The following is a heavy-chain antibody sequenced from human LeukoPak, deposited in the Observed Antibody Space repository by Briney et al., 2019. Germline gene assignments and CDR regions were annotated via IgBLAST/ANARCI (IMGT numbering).Heavy chain of an antibody. CDR1: GFTFSSYG. Sequence: PGGSLRLSCAASGFTFSSYGMHWVRQAPGKGLEWVAVISYDGSNKYCADSVKGRFTISRDNSKNTLYLQMNSLRAEDTAVYYCAKDWGLRFLEWYFDYWGQGTLVTVSS. D-gene: IGHD3-3*01. J-gene: IGHJ4*02. CDR2: ISYDGSNK. CDR3: AKDWGLRFLEWYFDY. V-gene: IGHV3-30*18.